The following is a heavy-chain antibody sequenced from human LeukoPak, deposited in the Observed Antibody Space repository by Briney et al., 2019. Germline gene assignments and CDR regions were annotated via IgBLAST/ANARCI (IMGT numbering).Heavy chain of an antibody. D-gene: IGHD4-11*01. Sequence: NRGESLKISFKGSGYRFTSYWSGWVPQIPGKGLGWMGIFYTGDSDTRYNTSFQGQVTISADKSISTAYLQWSSLKASDTAMYYCASSTTQNYYYYGMDVWGQGTTVTVSS. CDR2: FYTGDSDT. V-gene: IGHV5-51*01. CDR3: ASSTTQNYYYYGMDV. J-gene: IGHJ6*02. CDR1: GYRFTSYW.